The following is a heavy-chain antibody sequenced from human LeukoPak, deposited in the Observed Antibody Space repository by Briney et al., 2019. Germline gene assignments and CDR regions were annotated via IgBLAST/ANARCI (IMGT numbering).Heavy chain of an antibody. CDR1: GYTFTSYG. CDR2: IIAYNGNT. V-gene: IGHV1-18*01. CDR3: ARDAGYYDSSGYYKGSWFDP. D-gene: IGHD3-22*01. J-gene: IGHJ5*02. Sequence: ASVKVSCKASGYTFTSYGISWVRQAPGQGLEWMGLIIAYNGNTNYAQKLQGRVTMTTDTSTSTAYLELRSLRSDDPAVYYCARDAGYYDSSGYYKGSWFDPWGQGTLVTVSS.